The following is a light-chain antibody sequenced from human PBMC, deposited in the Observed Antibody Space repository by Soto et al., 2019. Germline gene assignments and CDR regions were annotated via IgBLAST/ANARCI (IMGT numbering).Light chain of an antibody. Sequence: DIPMNQSPSTLSASVGDRVTITCRASQSISSWLAWYQQKPGKAPKLLVYKASSLESGVPSRFIGGGSGTDFTLTISSLQPDDFATYYCQQYNSYPWTFGQGNKVEIK. CDR1: QSISSW. CDR2: KAS. J-gene: IGKJ1*01. CDR3: QQYNSYPWT. V-gene: IGKV1-5*03.